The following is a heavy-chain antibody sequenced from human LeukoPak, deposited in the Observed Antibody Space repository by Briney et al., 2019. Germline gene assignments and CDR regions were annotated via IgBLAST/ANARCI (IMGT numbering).Heavy chain of an antibody. V-gene: IGHV3-30*02. CDR2: IWHDGSNK. J-gene: IGHJ4*02. CDR3: AKDKMAYSTSSWDY. D-gene: IGHD6-6*01. Sequence: PGGSLRLSCAASGFTFNIYGRHWIRQAPGKGLEWVAGIWHDGSNKYYADSVKGRFTISRDNSKNTLYLQMNSLRAEDTAVYYCAKDKMAYSTSSWDYWGQGTLVTVSS. CDR1: GFTFNIYG.